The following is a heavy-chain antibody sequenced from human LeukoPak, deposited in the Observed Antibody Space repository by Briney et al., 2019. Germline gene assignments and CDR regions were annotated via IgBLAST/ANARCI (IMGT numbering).Heavy chain of an antibody. CDR3: ARSTVAAAGDD. J-gene: IGHJ4*02. V-gene: IGHV3-7*01. CDR2: IKPDGSEK. CDR1: GFTFRSYW. D-gene: IGHD6-13*01. Sequence: GGSLRLSCAASGFTFRSYWMTWVRQAPGKGPEWVANIKPDGSEKYYVDSVKGRFTVSRGNAKNSLYLQMNSLRAEDSAVYFCARSTVAAAGDDWGQGTLVTVSS.